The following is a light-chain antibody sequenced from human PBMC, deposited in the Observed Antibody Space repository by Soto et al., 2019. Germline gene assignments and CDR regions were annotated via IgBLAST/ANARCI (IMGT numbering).Light chain of an antibody. CDR1: QSVSSSY. CDR3: QQYGSSPQT. Sequence: EIVLTQSPGTLSLSPGERAILSCRDSQSVSSSYLAWYQQKPGQAPRLLIYDASSRATGIPDRFSGSGSGTDFTLTISRLEPEDFAVYYCQQYGSSPQTFGQGTKVEIK. V-gene: IGKV3-20*01. J-gene: IGKJ1*01. CDR2: DAS.